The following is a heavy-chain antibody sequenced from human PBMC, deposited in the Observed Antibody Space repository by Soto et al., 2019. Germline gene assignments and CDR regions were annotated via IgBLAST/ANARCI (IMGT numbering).Heavy chain of an antibody. CDR1: GYSFTKYG. Sequence: ASVKVSCKTSGYSFTKYGLHWVRQAPGQRLEWMGWVNPGNGDTKYSQKFQGRVTITRDTSATTAYMELSSLRSEDSAVFYCARTDCSSTSCYNYYYYGMDVWGQGTTVTVSS. V-gene: IGHV1-3*01. J-gene: IGHJ6*02. D-gene: IGHD2-2*01. CDR2: VNPGNGDT. CDR3: ARTDCSSTSCYNYYYYGMDV.